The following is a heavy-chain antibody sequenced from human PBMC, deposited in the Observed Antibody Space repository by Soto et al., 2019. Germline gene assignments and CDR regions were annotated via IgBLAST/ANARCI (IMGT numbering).Heavy chain of an antibody. Sequence: PGGSLRLSCAASGFTFSSYGTHWVRQAPGKGLEWVAVIWFDGSNKFYADSVKGRFTISRDNSKNTVSLQMNSLRDEDSAAYYCATTGPYWGQGTLVTVSS. CDR1: GFTFSSYG. CDR2: IWFDGSNK. CDR3: ATTGPY. V-gene: IGHV3-33*01. J-gene: IGHJ4*02.